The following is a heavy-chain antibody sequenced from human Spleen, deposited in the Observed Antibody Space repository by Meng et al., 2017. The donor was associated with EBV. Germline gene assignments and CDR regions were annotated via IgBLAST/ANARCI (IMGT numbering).Heavy chain of an antibody. D-gene: IGHD1-7*01. CDR1: GGSIRSVNW. Sequence: QVPLQEAGPGLVKPSGTLSLTCAFSGGSIRSVNWWSWVRQPPGKGLEWIADFFHSGNTNYNASLKSRVSISVDKSKNQFSLDLTSVTAADTAVYYCAAVLASTGTKWGQGTLVTVSS. V-gene: IGHV4-4*02. CDR2: FFHSGNT. J-gene: IGHJ4*02. CDR3: AAVLASTGTK.